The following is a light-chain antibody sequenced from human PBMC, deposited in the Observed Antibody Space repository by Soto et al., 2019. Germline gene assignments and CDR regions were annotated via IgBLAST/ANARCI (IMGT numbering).Light chain of an antibody. CDR3: QQYNNCPLPLT. CDR2: GAS. CDR1: QSVSIN. Sequence: EIVMTQSPATLSVSPGERATLSCRASQSVSINLAWYQQKHGQAPRLLIYGASTRATGIPARFSGSLSGTEFTLTISSLPAEDFAVYYCQQYNNCPLPLTFGGWTKLEIK. V-gene: IGKV3-15*01. J-gene: IGKJ4*01.